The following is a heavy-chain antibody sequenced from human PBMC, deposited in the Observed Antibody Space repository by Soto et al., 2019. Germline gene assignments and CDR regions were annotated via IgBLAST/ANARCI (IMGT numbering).Heavy chain of an antibody. Sequence: ASVKVSCKASGYTFTSCGISWVRQAPGQGLEWMGWISAYNGNTNYAQKLQGRVTMTTDTSTSTAYMELRSLRSDDTAVYYCARDLDSSGYYSHFDYWGQGTLVTVSS. CDR3: ARDLDSSGYYSHFDY. J-gene: IGHJ4*02. CDR2: ISAYNGNT. D-gene: IGHD3-22*01. CDR1: GYTFTSCG. V-gene: IGHV1-18*01.